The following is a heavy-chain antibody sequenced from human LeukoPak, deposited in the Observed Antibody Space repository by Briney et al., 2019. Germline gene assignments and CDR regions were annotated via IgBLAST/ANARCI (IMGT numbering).Heavy chain of an antibody. CDR3: ARNGAYNLDY. CDR1: GGSISSSSYD. J-gene: IGHJ4*02. V-gene: IGHV4-39*07. CDR2: IFHSGST. Sequence: SETLSLSCTVSGGSISSSSYDWGWIRQLPGKGLEWIGEIFHSGSTNYNRSLKSRLTISLDKSKNQFSLKLSAVTAADTAVYYCARNGAYNLDYWGQGTLVTVSS. D-gene: IGHD1-14*01.